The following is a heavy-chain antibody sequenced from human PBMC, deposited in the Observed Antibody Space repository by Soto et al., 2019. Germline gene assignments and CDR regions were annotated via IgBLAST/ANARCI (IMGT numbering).Heavy chain of an antibody. D-gene: IGHD6-19*01. CDR2: INSDGSST. J-gene: IGHJ4*02. V-gene: IGHV3-74*03. Sequence: EVHLVESGGGLVQPGGSLRLSCAASGFTFSRNWMHWVRQAPGKGLVWVSRINSDGSSTTYADSVKGRFTTSRDNAKNTLYLQMDSLGAEDTAVYYCANEGYSSGWLDYWGQGTLVTVSS. CDR3: ANEGYSSGWLDY. CDR1: GFTFSRNW.